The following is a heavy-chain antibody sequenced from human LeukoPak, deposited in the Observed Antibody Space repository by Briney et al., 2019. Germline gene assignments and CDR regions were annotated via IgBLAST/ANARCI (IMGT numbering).Heavy chain of an antibody. Sequence: GGSLRLSCAASGFTFSTYGMHWVRQAPGKGLEWVAVIWYGGSNTYYADSVKGRFTISRDNSKNTLYLEMNSLRAEDTALYYCAKDEYSGYGSFDYWGQGILVTVSS. CDR2: IWYGGSNT. CDR3: AKDEYSGYGSFDY. D-gene: IGHD5-12*01. J-gene: IGHJ4*02. V-gene: IGHV3-33*06. CDR1: GFTFSTYG.